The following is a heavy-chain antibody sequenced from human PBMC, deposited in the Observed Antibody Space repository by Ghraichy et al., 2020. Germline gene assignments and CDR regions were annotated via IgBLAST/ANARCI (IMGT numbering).Heavy chain of an antibody. J-gene: IGHJ3*02. CDR2: IYYSGST. D-gene: IGHD2-15*01. CDR3: ARGVARNAFDI. Sequence: SETLSLTCTVSGGSISSYYWSWIRQPPGKGLEWIGYIYYSGSTNYNPSLKSRVTISADTSKNQFSLKLSSVIAADTAVYYCARGVARNAFDIWGQGTMVTVSS. V-gene: IGHV4-59*01. CDR1: GGSISSYY.